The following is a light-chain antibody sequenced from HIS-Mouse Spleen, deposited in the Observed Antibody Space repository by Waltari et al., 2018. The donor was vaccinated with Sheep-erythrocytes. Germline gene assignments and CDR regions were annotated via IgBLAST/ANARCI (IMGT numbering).Light chain of an antibody. V-gene: IGLV2-8*01. J-gene: IGLJ3*02. CDR3: SSYAGSNNWV. Sequence: QSALTQPPSASGSPGQSVTISCTGTSSDVGCHNYVSWYQQHPGKAPKLMSYEVSKRPSGVPDRFSGSKSGNTASLTVSGLQAEDEADYYCSSYAGSNNWVFGGGTKLTVL. CDR2: EVS. CDR1: SSDVGCHNY.